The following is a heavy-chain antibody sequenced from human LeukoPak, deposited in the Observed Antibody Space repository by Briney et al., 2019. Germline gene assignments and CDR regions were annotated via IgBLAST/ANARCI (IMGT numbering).Heavy chain of an antibody. J-gene: IGHJ4*02. CDR3: ARDYYDSSGSPSDY. Sequence: QPGGSLRLSCAASGFTFSSYWMSWVRQAPGKGLEWVANIKQDGSEKYYVDSVKGRFTISRDNAKNSLYLQINSLRAEDTAVYYCARDYYDSSGSPSDYWGQGTLVTVSS. CDR1: GFTFSSYW. CDR2: IKQDGSEK. D-gene: IGHD3-22*01. V-gene: IGHV3-7*01.